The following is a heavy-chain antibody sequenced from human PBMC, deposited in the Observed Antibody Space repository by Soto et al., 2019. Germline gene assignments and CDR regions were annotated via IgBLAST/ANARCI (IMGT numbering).Heavy chain of an antibody. CDR3: ARDLFEAARRGEYAFDI. Sequence: GGSLRLSCAASGFTFSSYWMSWVRQAPGKGLEWVANIKQDGSEKYYVDSVKGRYTISRDNAKNSLYLQMNSLRAEDTAVYYCARDLFEAARRGEYAFDIWGQGTMVTVSS. CDR2: IKQDGSEK. V-gene: IGHV3-7*03. D-gene: IGHD3-16*01. J-gene: IGHJ3*02. CDR1: GFTFSSYW.